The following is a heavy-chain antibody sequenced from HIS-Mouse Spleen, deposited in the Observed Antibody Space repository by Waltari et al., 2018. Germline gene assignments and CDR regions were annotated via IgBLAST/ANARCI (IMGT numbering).Heavy chain of an antibody. CDR2: IYYSGST. D-gene: IGHD6-13*01. CDR3: AREIPYSSSWYDWYFDL. V-gene: IGHV4-39*07. CDR1: GGSISSSSYY. Sequence: QLQLPESGPGLVKPSETLSLTCTVSGGSISSSSYYWGWNRQPPGKGLEWIGSIYYSGSTYYNPSLKSRVTISVDTSKNQFSLKLSSVTAADTAVYYCAREIPYSSSWYDWYFDLWGRGTLVTVSS. J-gene: IGHJ2*01.